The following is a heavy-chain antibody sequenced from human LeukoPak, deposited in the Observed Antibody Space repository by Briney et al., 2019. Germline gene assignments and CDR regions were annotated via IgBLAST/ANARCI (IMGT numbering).Heavy chain of an antibody. V-gene: IGHV3-48*03. CDR1: GFTFSSYE. CDR2: ISSSGSTI. D-gene: IGHD6-13*01. Sequence: GGSLRLSCAASGFTFSSYEMNWVRQAPGKGLEWVSYISSSGSTIYYADSVEGRFTISRDNAKNSLYLQMNSLRAEDTALYYCAKARYSSSWYNTFDYWGQGTLVTVSS. J-gene: IGHJ4*02. CDR3: AKARYSSSWYNTFDY.